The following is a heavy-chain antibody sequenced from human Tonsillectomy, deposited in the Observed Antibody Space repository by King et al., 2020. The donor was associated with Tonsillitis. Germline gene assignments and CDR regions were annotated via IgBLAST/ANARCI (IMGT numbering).Heavy chain of an antibody. CDR3: AIPYNW. Sequence: VQLVESGGGLVQPGGSLRLSCAASGFTFSSNWMSWFRQAPGEGLEWVANIKQDGSEKYYVDSVEGRFTISRDNAKNSLYLQLNSLRAEDTAMYYCAIPYNWWGQGTMVTVSS. CDR1: GFTFSSNW. D-gene: IGHD1-20*01. J-gene: IGHJ3*01. CDR2: IKQDGSEK. V-gene: IGHV3-7*01.